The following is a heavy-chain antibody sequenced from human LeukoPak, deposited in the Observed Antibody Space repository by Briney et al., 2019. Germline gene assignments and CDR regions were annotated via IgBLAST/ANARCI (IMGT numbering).Heavy chain of an antibody. J-gene: IGHJ4*02. CDR2: ISAYNGNT. CDR1: GYTFTSYG. CDR3: ARAGYGSGSPIPKRQFDY. D-gene: IGHD3-10*01. Sequence: GASVKVSCKASGYTFTSYGISWVRQAPGQGLEWMGWISAYNGNTNYAQKLQGRVTMTTDTSTSTAYMELRSLRSDDTAVYYCARAGYGSGSPIPKRQFDYWGQGTLVTVSS. V-gene: IGHV1-18*01.